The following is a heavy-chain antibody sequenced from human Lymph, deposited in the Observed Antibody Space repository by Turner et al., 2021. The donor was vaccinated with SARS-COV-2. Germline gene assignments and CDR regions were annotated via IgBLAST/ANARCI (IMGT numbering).Heavy chain of an antibody. J-gene: IGHJ4*02. CDR2: IYYSRST. V-gene: IGHV4-59*08. Sequence: QVQLQASGPGLVKPSETLSPTCTVSGGSISSYDWGWNRQPPVKGLGLIWYIYYSRSTDYNPSLKSRVTISVKTSKDQFSLRLGSVTAADTAVYYCARGFDYWGQGTLVTVSS. CDR1: GGSISSYD. CDR3: ARGFDY.